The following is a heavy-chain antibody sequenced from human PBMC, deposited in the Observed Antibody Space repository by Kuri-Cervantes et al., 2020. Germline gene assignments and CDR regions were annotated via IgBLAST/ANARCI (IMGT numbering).Heavy chain of an antibody. D-gene: IGHD3-10*01. CDR1: GYTFTNYG. Sequence: ASVKVSCKASGYTFTNYGISWVRQAPGQGLEWMGWISAYNGDTNYVQKLQGRVTMTTDTSTSTAYMELRSLRSEDTAMYYCARVGHYYGSGSYFDYWGQGTLVTVSS. CDR3: ARVGHYYGSGSYFDY. J-gene: IGHJ4*02. CDR2: ISAYNGDT. V-gene: IGHV1-18*01.